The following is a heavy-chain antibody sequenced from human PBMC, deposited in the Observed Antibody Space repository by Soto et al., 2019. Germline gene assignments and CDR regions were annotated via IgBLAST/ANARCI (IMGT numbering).Heavy chain of an antibody. CDR3: ARVHVMVVAGSTFDY. D-gene: IGHD6-19*01. CDR1: GYSISSGYY. V-gene: IGHV4-38-2*01. CDR2: IYHSGST. Sequence: SETLSLTCAVSGYSISSGYYWGWIRQPPGKGLEWIGSIYHSGSTYYNPSLKSRVTTSVDTSKNQFSLKLSSVTAADTAVYYCARVHVMVVAGSTFDYWGHGTLVTVSS. J-gene: IGHJ4*01.